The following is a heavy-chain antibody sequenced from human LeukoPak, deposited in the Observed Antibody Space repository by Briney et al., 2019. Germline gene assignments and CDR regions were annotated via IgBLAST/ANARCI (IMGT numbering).Heavy chain of an antibody. D-gene: IGHD1-26*01. Sequence: ASVKVSCKASGYTFTGYYIHWVRQAPGQGLECMGWINPNSGGTNYAQKFQGRVTMTRDTSISTAYMELSRLRSDDTAVYYCAAFRGATSIDYWGQGTLVTVSS. CDR1: GYTFTGYY. J-gene: IGHJ4*02. CDR3: AAFRGATSIDY. CDR2: INPNSGGT. V-gene: IGHV1-2*02.